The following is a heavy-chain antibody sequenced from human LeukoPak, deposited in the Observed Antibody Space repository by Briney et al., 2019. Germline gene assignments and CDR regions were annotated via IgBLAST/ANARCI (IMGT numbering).Heavy chain of an antibody. V-gene: IGHV1-18*01. CDR3: ARAPYYYDSSGYYLLV. CDR1: GYTFTSYG. J-gene: IGHJ4*02. Sequence: ASVKVSCKASGYTFTSYGISWVRQAPGQGLEWMGWISAYNGNTNYAQKLQGRVIMTTDTSTSTAYMELRSLRSDDTAVYYCARAPYYYDSSGYYLLVWGQGTLVTVSS. D-gene: IGHD3-22*01. CDR2: ISAYNGNT.